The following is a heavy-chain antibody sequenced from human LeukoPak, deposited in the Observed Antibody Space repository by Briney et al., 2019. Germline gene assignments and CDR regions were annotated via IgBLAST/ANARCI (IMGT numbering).Heavy chain of an antibody. CDR2: ISSSGSTI. Sequence: EGSLRLSCAASGFTFSSYEMNWVRQAPGKGLEWVSYISSSGSTIYYADSVKGRFTISRDNAKNSLYLQMNSLRAEDTAVYYCARETRAATRLFDYWGQGTLVTVSS. CDR3: ARETRAATRLFDY. D-gene: IGHD2-15*01. CDR1: GFTFSSYE. V-gene: IGHV3-48*03. J-gene: IGHJ4*02.